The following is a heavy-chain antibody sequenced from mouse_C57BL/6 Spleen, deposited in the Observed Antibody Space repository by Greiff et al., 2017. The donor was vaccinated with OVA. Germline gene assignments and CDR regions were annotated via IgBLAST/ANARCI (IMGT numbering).Heavy chain of an antibody. Sequence: EVQLVESGGGLVKPGGSLKLSCAASGFTFSDYGMHWVRQAPEKGLEWVAYISSGSSTIYYADTVKGRFTISSDNAKNTLFLQMTSLRSEDTAMYYCARRAGRYYYAMDYWGQGTSVTVSS. J-gene: IGHJ4*01. CDR3: ARRAGRYYYAMDY. V-gene: IGHV5-17*01. CDR2: ISSGSSTI. D-gene: IGHD3-3*01. CDR1: GFTFSDYG.